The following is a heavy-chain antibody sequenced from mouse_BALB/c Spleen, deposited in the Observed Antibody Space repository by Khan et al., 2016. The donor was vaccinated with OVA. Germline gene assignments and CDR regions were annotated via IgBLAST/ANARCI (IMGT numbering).Heavy chain of an antibody. CDR3: ARLAYYYDSEGFAY. CDR1: GFTFSTYG. V-gene: IGHV5-6*01. Sequence: EVELVESGGDVVKLGGSLKLSCAASGFTFSTYGMSWVRQTPDKRLEWVATVSTGGHYTYYPDTVKGRFTISRDNAKNTLYLQMSSLKSEDTAMFYCARLAYYYDSEGFAYWGQGTLVTVSA. D-gene: IGHD1-1*01. CDR2: VSTGGHYT. J-gene: IGHJ3*01.